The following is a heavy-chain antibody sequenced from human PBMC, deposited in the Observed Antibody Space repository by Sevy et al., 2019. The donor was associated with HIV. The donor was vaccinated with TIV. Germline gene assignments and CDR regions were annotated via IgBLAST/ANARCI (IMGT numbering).Heavy chain of an antibody. CDR3: ARDHALAGSGSSHYYYGMDV. CDR2: IYYSGST. D-gene: IGHD3-10*01. J-gene: IGHJ6*02. CDR1: GGSISSGGYY. Sequence: SETLSLTCTVSGGSISSGGYYWSWIRQHPGKGLEWIGYIYYSGSTYYNPSLKSRVTISVDTSKNQFSLMLSSVTAADTAVYYCARDHALAGSGSSHYYYGMDVWGQGTTVTVSS. V-gene: IGHV4-31*03.